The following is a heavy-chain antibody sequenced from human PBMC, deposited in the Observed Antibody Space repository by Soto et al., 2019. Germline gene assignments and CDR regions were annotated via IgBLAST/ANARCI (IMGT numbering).Heavy chain of an antibody. CDR2: ISAYNGNR. CDR1: GYTFSNYA. Sequence: QIQLVQSGAEVKKPGASVKVSCKTSGYTFSNYALSWVRQAPGQGLEWMGWISAYNGNRIYKQKLQDRVXXTXDXYTSTAYMELRSLRSDDTAVYFCARDNGEETGPCDCWGQGTLVTVSS. J-gene: IGHJ4*02. V-gene: IGHV1-18*01. D-gene: IGHD3-9*01. CDR3: ARDNGEETGPCDC.